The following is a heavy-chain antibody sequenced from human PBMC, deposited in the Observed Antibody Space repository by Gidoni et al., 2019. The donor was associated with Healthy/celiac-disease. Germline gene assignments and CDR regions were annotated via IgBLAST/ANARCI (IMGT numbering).Heavy chain of an antibody. CDR3: ARGRGLGYYYYYGMDV. V-gene: IGHV4-34*01. CDR2: INHSGST. D-gene: IGHD3-16*01. Sequence: QVQLQQWGAGLLKPSETLSLTCAVSGGSFSGYYWSWIRQPPGKGLEWIGEINHSGSTNYNPSLKSRVTISVDTAKNQFSLKLSSVTAADTAVYYCARGRGLGYYYYYGMDVWGQGTTVTVSS. J-gene: IGHJ6*02. CDR1: GGSFSGYY.